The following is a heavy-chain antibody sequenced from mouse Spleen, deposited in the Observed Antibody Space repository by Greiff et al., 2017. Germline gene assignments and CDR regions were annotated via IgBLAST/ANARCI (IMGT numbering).Heavy chain of an antibody. CDR1: GFTFSSYT. J-gene: IGHJ2*01. Sequence: DVHLVESGGGLVKPGGSLKLSCAASGFTFSSYTMSWVRQTPAKRLEWVATISSGGGNTYYPDSVKGRFTISRDNARNTLYLQMSSLRSEDTAMYYCARHSYYGNYVGDFDYWGQGTTLTVSS. V-gene: IGHV5-9*04. D-gene: IGHD2-10*01. CDR2: ISSGGGNT. CDR3: ARHSYYGNYVGDFDY.